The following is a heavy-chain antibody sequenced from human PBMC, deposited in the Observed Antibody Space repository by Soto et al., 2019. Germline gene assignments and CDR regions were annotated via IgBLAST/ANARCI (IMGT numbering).Heavy chain of an antibody. D-gene: IGHD3-10*01. CDR1: GFTFSSYW. J-gene: IGHJ6*02. Sequence: EVQLVESGGGLVQPGGSLRLSCAASGFTFSSYWMHWVRQVPGKGLVWVSRIHNDDRSTAYADSVKGRFTISRDNAKNTLYLQMNSLRAEDTAVYYCARGSSGSYYKDFYYGMDVWGQGTTITVSS. V-gene: IGHV3-74*01. CDR2: IHNDDRST. CDR3: ARGSSGSYYKDFYYGMDV.